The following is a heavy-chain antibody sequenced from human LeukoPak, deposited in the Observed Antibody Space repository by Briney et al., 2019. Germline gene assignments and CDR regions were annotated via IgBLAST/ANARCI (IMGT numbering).Heavy chain of an antibody. CDR3: AKISHGSGSYYFDY. CDR1: GFTFSSYG. D-gene: IGHD3-10*01. CDR2: ISYDGSNK. V-gene: IGHV3-30*18. J-gene: IGHJ4*02. Sequence: PGGSLRLSCAASGFTFSSYGMHWVRQAPGKGLEWVAVISYDGSNKYYADSVKGRFTISRDNSKNTLYLQVNSLRAEDTAVYYCAKISHGSGSYYFDYWGQGTLVTVSS.